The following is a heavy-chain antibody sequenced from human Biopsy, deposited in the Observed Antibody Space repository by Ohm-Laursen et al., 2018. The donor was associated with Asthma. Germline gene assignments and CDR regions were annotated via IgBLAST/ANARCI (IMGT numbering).Heavy chain of an antibody. CDR2: IYYTGTT. J-gene: IGHJ4*02. D-gene: IGHD3-3*01. Sequence: GTLSLTCIVSGGSISGFYWSWIRQPPGKGLEWIGYIYYTGTTNYSPSLKSRVSISVDTSKNQFSLKLTSVTAADTAVYYCAGDFGGWYYFDNWGQGSLVTVSS. V-gene: IGHV4-59*01. CDR1: GGSISGFY. CDR3: AGDFGGWYYFDN.